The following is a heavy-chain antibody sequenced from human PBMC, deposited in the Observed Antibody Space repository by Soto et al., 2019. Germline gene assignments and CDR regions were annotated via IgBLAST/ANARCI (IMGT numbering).Heavy chain of an antibody. J-gene: IGHJ4*02. CDR3: ARDGDYDTGDYFDY. V-gene: IGHV1-3*01. Sequence: KFQGRVTITRDTSASTAYMELSSLRSEDTAVYYCARDGDYDTGDYFDYWGQGTLVTVS. D-gene: IGHD7-27*01.